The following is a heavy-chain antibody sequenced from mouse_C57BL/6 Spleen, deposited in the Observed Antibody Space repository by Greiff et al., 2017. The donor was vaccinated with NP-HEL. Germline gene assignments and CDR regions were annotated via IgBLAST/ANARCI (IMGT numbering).Heavy chain of an antibody. Sequence: EVKVVESGGGLVQPGGSLSLSCAASGFTFTDYYMSWVRQPPGKALEWLGFIRNKANGYTTEYSASVKGRFTISSDNSQSILYLQMNALRAEDSGTYYCARSDGYYVGYYYAMDYWGQGTSVTVSS. CDR2: IRNKANGYTT. CDR1: GFTFTDYY. CDR3: ARSDGYYVGYYYAMDY. J-gene: IGHJ4*01. D-gene: IGHD2-3*01. V-gene: IGHV7-3*01.